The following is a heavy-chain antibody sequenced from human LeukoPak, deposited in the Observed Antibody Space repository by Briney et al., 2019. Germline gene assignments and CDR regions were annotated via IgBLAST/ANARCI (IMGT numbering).Heavy chain of an antibody. CDR3: ARVDIVATISKYYFDY. CDR1: GFTFSSYW. J-gene: IGHJ4*02. D-gene: IGHD5-12*01. CDR2: IKQDGSEK. V-gene: IGHV3-7*01. Sequence: GGSLRLSCAASGFTFSSYWMSWVRQAPGKGLEWVANIKQDGSEKYYVDSVKGRFTISRDNAKSSLYLQMNSLRAEDTAVYYCARVDIVATISKYYFDYWGQGTLVTVSS.